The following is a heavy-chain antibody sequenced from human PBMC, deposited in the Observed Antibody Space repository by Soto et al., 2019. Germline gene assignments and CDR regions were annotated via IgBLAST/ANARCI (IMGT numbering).Heavy chain of an antibody. CDR3: VQDFRCAD. CDR1: GFTFSNAW. Sequence: EVQLVESGGGLVKPGGSLRLSCAASGFTFSNAWMSWVRQAPGKGLEWVSAISGDGADTYYADSVRGRFTISRANSKNTLSLQMNSLRDEDTALYYCVQDFRCADWGQGTLVTVSS. D-gene: IGHD2-8*01. CDR2: ISGDGADT. V-gene: IGHV3-23*04. J-gene: IGHJ4*02.